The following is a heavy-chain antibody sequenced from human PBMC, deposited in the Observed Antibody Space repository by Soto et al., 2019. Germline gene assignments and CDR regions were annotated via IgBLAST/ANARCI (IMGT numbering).Heavy chain of an antibody. J-gene: IGHJ3*01. D-gene: IGHD6-6*01. CDR3: ASSPPKDAFDL. V-gene: IGHV4-30-4*01. Sequence: QGQLQESGPGVLRPSQTLSLTCTVSGASISSGDHYWTWIRQPPGKGWEWMGYIYYSGRTFYNPFLNSRVTIPIDMPKSQFSPTLRSVTAADTAVYCCASSPPKDAFDLWGQGTMVIVSS. CDR2: IYYSGRT. CDR1: GASISSGDHY.